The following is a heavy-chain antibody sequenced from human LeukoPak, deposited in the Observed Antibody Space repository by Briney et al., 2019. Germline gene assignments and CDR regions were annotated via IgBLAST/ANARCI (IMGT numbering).Heavy chain of an antibody. CDR1: GGSISSYY. CDR3: ARVGDTYYDFWSGSPFDP. V-gene: IGHV4-59*01. CDR2: IYSSGST. D-gene: IGHD3-3*01. Sequence: PSGTLSLTCTVSGGSISSYYWSWIRQPPGKGLEWIGYIYSSGSTNYNPSLKSRVTISVDTSKNQFSLKLSSVTAADTAVYYCARVGDTYYDFWSGSPFDPWGQGTLVTVSS. J-gene: IGHJ5*02.